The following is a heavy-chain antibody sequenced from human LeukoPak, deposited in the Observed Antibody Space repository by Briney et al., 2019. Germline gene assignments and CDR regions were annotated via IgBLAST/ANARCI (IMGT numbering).Heavy chain of an antibody. D-gene: IGHD4-17*01. CDR1: GYIFTAYY. V-gene: IGHV1-2*02. J-gene: IGHJ6*02. CDR3: ARNGDYGAGYYGMDV. CDR2: INPNSGGT. Sequence: GASEKVSCKASGYIFTAYYMHWVRQAPGQGLEWVGWINPNSGGTNYAQSFQGRVTLTRDTSISTAYMELSRLRSDDTAVYYCARNGDYGAGYYGMDVWGQGTTVTLSS.